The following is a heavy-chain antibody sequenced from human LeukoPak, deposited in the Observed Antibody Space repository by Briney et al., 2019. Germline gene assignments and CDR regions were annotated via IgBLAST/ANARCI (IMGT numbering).Heavy chain of an antibody. D-gene: IGHD6-13*01. CDR2: IYYSGST. V-gene: IGHV4-59*08. Sequence: PSETLSLTCTVSGGSISSYYWSWIRQTPGKGLEWIGYIYYSGSTNYNPSLKSRVTISVDTSKNQFSLKLSSVTAADTAVYYCARHDNSWHIDYWGQGTLVTVSS. CDR1: GGSISSYY. J-gene: IGHJ4*02. CDR3: ARHDNSWHIDY.